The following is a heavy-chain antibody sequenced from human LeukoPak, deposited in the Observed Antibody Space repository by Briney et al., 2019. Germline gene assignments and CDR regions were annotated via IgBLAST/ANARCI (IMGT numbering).Heavy chain of an antibody. CDR3: ARSDYGGNSGDY. CDR2: IYYSGST. CDR1: GGSISSSSYY. V-gene: IGHV4-39*01. Sequence: SETLSLTCTVSGGSISSSSYYWGWVRQPPGKGLEWIGSIYYSGSTYYNPSLKSRVTISVDTSKNQFSLKLSSVTAADTAVYYCARSDYGGNSGDYWGQGTLVTVSS. J-gene: IGHJ4*02. D-gene: IGHD4-23*01.